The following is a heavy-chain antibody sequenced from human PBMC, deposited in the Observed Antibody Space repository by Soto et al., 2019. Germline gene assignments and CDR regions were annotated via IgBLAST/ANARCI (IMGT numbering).Heavy chain of an antibody. CDR2: ILNDGSNR. CDR1: EFTFSNYG. V-gene: IGHV3-33*01. CDR3: ARDDEYSGNGMDV. J-gene: IGHJ6*02. D-gene: IGHD3-10*01. Sequence: QVQLVESGGGVVQPGRSLRLSCAASEFTFSNYGMHWVRPAPGKGLEWVAVILNDGSNRYHADSVKDRFTISRDNSKNTLYLQMNSLRAEDKAVYYCARDDEYSGNGMDVWGQGTTVTVS.